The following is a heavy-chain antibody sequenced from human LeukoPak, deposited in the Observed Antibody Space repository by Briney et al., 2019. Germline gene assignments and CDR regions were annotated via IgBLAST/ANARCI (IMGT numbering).Heavy chain of an antibody. CDR3: VRGQLWSYYHDY. Sequence: GGSLRLSCAASGFTFYSYTMSWVRQAPGKGLEWVSVIYSGGSTYYADSVKGRFTISRDNSKNTLYLQMNSLRAEDTAVYYCVRGQLWSYYHDYWGQGTLVTVSS. CDR1: GFTFYSYT. D-gene: IGHD5-18*01. CDR2: IYSGGST. J-gene: IGHJ4*02. V-gene: IGHV3-66*01.